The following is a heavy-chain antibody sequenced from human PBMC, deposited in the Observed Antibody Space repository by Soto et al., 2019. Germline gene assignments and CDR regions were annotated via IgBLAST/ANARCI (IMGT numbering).Heavy chain of an antibody. CDR2: ISGSGGST. V-gene: IGHV3-23*01. CDR1: GFMFSSYG. CDR3: AKGPSYSGAYFPFGY. D-gene: IGHD1-26*01. J-gene: IGHJ4*02. Sequence: GGSMRLSCAASGFMFSSYGMSWVRQSPGKGLEWVSSISGSGGSTYYADSVKGRFTISRDNSKSTLYLQMSSLRAEDTAVYSCAKGPSYSGAYFPFGYWRQGTLVTVSS.